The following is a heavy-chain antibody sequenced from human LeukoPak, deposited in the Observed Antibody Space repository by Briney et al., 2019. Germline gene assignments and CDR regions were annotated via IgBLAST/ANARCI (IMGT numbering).Heavy chain of an antibody. CDR2: ISSSGNYR. Sequence: PGGSLRLSCAASGFTFSSYAMSWVRQAPGKALEWVSSISSSGNYRDFADSVKGRFTISRDNAQKSLYLQMNSLRAEDTAVYYCTGEYIRGMADYWGQGTVVIISS. CDR1: GFTFSSYA. J-gene: IGHJ4*02. CDR3: TGEYIRGMADY. D-gene: IGHD6-13*01. V-gene: IGHV3-21*01.